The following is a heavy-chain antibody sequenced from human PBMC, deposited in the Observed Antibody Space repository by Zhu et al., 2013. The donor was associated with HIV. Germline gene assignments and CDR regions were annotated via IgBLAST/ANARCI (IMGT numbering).Heavy chain of an antibody. D-gene: IGHD2-2*01. CDR2: ISAYNGNT. CDR1: GYTFTSYG. CDR3: ARVVVVVVPAAPKKYMDV. Sequence: QVQLVQSGAEVKKPGASVKVSCKASGYTFTSYGISWVRQAPGQGLEWMGWISAYNGNTNYAQKLQGRVTMTTDTSTSTAYMELRSLRSDDTAVYYCARVVVVVVPAAPKKYMDVWGKGTTVTVSS. J-gene: IGHJ6*03. V-gene: IGHV1-18*01.